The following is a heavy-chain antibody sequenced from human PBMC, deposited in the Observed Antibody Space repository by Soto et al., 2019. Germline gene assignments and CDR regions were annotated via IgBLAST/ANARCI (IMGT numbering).Heavy chain of an antibody. CDR3: ATQPPLTSGEPQKYYMDV. Sequence: GGSLRLSCAASGFTFSSYSMNWVRQAPGKGLEWVSSISSSSSYIYYADSVKGRFTISRDNAKNSLYLQMNSLRAEDTAVYYCATQPPLTSGEPQKYYMDVWGKGTTVTVSS. CDR1: GFTFSSYS. J-gene: IGHJ6*03. D-gene: IGHD7-27*01. CDR2: ISSSSSYI. V-gene: IGHV3-21*01.